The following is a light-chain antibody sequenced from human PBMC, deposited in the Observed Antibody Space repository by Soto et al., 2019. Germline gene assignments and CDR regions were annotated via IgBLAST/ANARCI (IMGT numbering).Light chain of an antibody. CDR3: QQYNTYSGT. CDR2: KAS. CDR1: QSINSW. V-gene: IGKV1-5*03. J-gene: IGKJ1*01. Sequence: DIQMTQSPSTLSASVGDRVTITCRASQSINSWLAWYQQKPGKAPKLLIYKASSLQSGVPSRFSGSGSGTEFTLAISSLQSDDFAPYYCQQYNTYSGTLGQGTRVEIK.